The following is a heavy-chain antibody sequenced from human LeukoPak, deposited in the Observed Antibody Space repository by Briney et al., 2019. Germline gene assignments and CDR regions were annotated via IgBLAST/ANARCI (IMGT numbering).Heavy chain of an antibody. CDR2: ISSSSSTI. CDR3: ARGQWLGEDYFDY. Sequence: GGSLRLSCAASGFTFSNYSMNWVRQAPRKGPEWVSYISSSSSTIYYADSVKGRFTISRDNAKNSLYLQMNSLRAEDTAVYYCARGQWLGEDYFDYWGQGTLVTVSS. V-gene: IGHV3-48*04. CDR1: GFTFSNYS. D-gene: IGHD6-19*01. J-gene: IGHJ4*02.